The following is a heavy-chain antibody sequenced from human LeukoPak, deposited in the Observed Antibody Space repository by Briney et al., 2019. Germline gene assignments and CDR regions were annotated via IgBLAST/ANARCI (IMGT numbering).Heavy chain of an antibody. J-gene: IGHJ4*02. CDR1: GPTFSIYG. D-gene: IGHD3-10*01. CDR2: ISGSASGGIT. V-gene: IGHV3-23*01. Sequence: PGGSLRLSCAASGPTFSIYGMSWVRQSPGKGLEWVSAISGSASGGITNYADSVRGRFTISRDDYRNALYLQMNSLRVEDMAVYYCANHRSAFEFWGQGTLVTVSS. CDR3: ANHRSAFEF.